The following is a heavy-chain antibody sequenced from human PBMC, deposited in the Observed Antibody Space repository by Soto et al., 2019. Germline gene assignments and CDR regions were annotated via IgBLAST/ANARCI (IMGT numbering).Heavy chain of an antibody. CDR2: INAGNGNT. Sequence: QVQLVQSGAEVKKPGASVKVSCRASGYTFTSYAMHWVRQAPGQRLEWMGWINAGNGNTKYSQKFQGRVTITRDTSVSTAYMELSSLRSEDTAVYYCAREGSGDYVFDPWGQGTLVTVSS. CDR3: AREGSGDYVFDP. V-gene: IGHV1-3*01. J-gene: IGHJ5*02. CDR1: GYTFTSYA. D-gene: IGHD4-17*01.